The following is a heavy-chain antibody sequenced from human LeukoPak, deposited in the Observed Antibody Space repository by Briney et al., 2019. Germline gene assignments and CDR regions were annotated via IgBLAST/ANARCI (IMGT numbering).Heavy chain of an antibody. CDR1: GGTFSSYA. D-gene: IGHD4-11*01. CDR3: ASSRRYSNYDAVYCFDY. CDR2: IIPIFGTA. V-gene: IGHV1-69*05. J-gene: IGHJ4*02. Sequence: SVKVSCKASGGTFSSYAISWVRQAPGQGLELMGGIIPIFGTANYAQKFQGRVTITTDESTSTAYMELSSLRSEDTAVYYCASSRRYSNYDAVYCFDYWGQGTLVTVSS.